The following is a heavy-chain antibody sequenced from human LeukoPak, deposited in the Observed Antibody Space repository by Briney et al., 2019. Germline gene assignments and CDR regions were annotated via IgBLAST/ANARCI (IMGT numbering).Heavy chain of an antibody. CDR2: ISGGGGAT. V-gene: IGHV3-23*01. J-gene: IGHJ4*02. CDR1: GFTFSSYA. CDR3: AKTSVAGPIDY. D-gene: IGHD6-19*01. Sequence: QTGGSLRLSCAASGFTFSSYAMSWVRQAPGKGLEWVSAISGGGGATYYADSVKGRFTISRDNSKNTLYLQMNSLRAEDTAVYYCAKTSVAGPIDYWGQGTLVTVSS.